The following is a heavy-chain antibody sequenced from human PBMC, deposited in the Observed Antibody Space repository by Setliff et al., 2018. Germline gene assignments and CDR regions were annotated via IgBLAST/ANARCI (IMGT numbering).Heavy chain of an antibody. J-gene: IGHJ4*02. D-gene: IGHD6-13*01. CDR3: ARLDIAAANEDY. Sequence: GASVKVSCKASGYTFTSYYMHWVRQAPGQGLEWMGIINSSGGSTSYAQKFQGRVTMTRDTSISTAYMELSSLRSEDTAVYYCARLDIAAANEDYWGRGTLVTVSS. CDR2: INSSGGST. V-gene: IGHV1-46*01. CDR1: GYTFTSYY.